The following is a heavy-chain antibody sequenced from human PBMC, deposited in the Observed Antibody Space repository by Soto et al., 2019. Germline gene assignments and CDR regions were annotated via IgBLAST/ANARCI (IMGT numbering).Heavy chain of an antibody. V-gene: IGHV4-59*06. J-gene: IGHJ4*02. CDR3: ARVITMVRGVIITTDIFDY. Sequence: SETLSLTCTVSRGSMNNYYWSWIRQHPGKGLEWIGYIYYSGSTYYNPSLKSRVTISVDTSKNQFSLKLSSVTAADTAVYYCARVITMVRGVIITTDIFDYWGQGTLVTVSS. D-gene: IGHD3-10*01. CDR1: RGSMNNYY. CDR2: IYYSGST.